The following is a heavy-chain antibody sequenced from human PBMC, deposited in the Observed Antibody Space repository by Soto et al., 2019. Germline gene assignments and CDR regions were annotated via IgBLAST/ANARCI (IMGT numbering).Heavy chain of an antibody. J-gene: IGHJ4*02. CDR2: ISAYNGNT. Sequence: QVQLVQSGAEVKKPGASVKVSCKASGDTFTSYGISWVRQAPGQGLAWMGWISAYNGNTKYVQKFQGRVTMTTDTSTRTAYLELRSLRYDDTAVYYCARDAAAGLNDYWGQGTLVTVSS. D-gene: IGHD6-13*01. CDR1: GDTFTSYG. V-gene: IGHV1-18*01. CDR3: ARDAAAGLNDY.